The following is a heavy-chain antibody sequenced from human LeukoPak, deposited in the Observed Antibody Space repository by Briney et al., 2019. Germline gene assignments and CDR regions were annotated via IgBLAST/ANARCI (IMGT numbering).Heavy chain of an antibody. Sequence: ASVKVSCKASGATGYYMYWVRQAPGQGLEWLGWINPNSGGTNYAQKFQGRVTMTRDTSISTVYMELSRLRSDDTAVYYYARGGGLYCSSISCYNYFDPWGQGTLVTVSS. CDR1: GATGYY. CDR2: INPNSGGT. J-gene: IGHJ5*02. D-gene: IGHD2-2*01. CDR3: ARGGGLYCSSISCYNYFDP. V-gene: IGHV1-2*02.